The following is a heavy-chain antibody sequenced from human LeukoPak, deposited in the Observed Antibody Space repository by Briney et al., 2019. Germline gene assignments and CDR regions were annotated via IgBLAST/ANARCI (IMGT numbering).Heavy chain of an antibody. J-gene: IGHJ5*02. CDR2: IYYSGIT. D-gene: IGHD1-14*01. Sequence: SETLSLTCTVSSGSISIYYWSCIRQPPGKGLEGNGDIYYSGITNYNPALKSRVTISVDTSKNHLSLGLSSVSATDTAVYYCARGIADRYKCFDPWGQGTLVSVSS. CDR3: ARGIADRYKCFDP. V-gene: IGHV4-59*08. CDR1: SGSISIYY.